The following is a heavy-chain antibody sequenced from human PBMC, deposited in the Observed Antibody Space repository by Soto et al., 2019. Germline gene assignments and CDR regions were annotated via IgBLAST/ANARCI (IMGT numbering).Heavy chain of an antibody. J-gene: IGHJ6*02. Sequence: PGGSLRLSCAASGFTFSTYAMAWVRQAPGKGLEWVSSISSSSSYIHYADSVKGRFTISRDNAKNSLYLQMNSLRAEDTAVYYCAREIAAAGTVVWDYYYGMDVWGQGTTVTVSS. V-gene: IGHV3-21*01. D-gene: IGHD6-13*01. CDR3: AREIAAAGTVVWDYYYGMDV. CDR2: ISSSSSYI. CDR1: GFTFSTYA.